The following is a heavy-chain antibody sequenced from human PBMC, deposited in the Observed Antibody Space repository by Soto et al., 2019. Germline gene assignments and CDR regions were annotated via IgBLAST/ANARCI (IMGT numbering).Heavy chain of an antibody. Sequence: AETLSLTCAVYGGAFGGYYCIFIRQPPCKGLEWIVEINHSGSTNYNPSLKSRVTISVDTSKNQFSLKLSSVTAADTAVYYCARGGGGLRITIFGVVIERDSYYYYGMDVWGQGTTVTVSS. D-gene: IGHD3-3*01. CDR1: GGAFGGYY. J-gene: IGHJ6*02. CDR3: ARGGGGLRITIFGVVIERDSYYYYGMDV. V-gene: IGHV4-34*01. CDR2: INHSGST.